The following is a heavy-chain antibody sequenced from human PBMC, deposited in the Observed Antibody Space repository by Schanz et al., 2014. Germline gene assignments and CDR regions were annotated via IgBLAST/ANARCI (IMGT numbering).Heavy chain of an antibody. Sequence: VQLVESGGVVVQPGGSLRLSCAASGFTFDDYTMHWVRQAPGKGLEWVSLITWDGGITYYADSLKGRFTISRDNSKNSLYLQMNSLRTEDTALYYCAKDSRGSSFDMDVWGQGTTVTVSS. V-gene: IGHV3-43*01. J-gene: IGHJ6*02. CDR1: GFTFDDYT. D-gene: IGHD1-26*01. CDR2: ITWDGGIT. CDR3: AKDSRGSSFDMDV.